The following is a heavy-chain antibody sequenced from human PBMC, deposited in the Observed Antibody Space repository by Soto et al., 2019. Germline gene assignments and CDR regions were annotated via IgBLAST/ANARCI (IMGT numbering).Heavy chain of an antibody. D-gene: IGHD3-10*01. CDR3: ARGVYGAGNYYTGPSAFDI. J-gene: IGHJ3*02. CDR1: GGTLSDHG. Sequence: QVQLEQSGAEVKKPGSSVKVSCKASGGTLSDHGVAWLRQAPGQGLEWMGGTIPVFNTAKYAQKIQGRVTVTADKFTNIAYMELSSLRSEDTAFYFWARGVYGAGNYYTGPSAFDIWGQGTMVIVSS. CDR2: TIPVFNTA. V-gene: IGHV1-69*06.